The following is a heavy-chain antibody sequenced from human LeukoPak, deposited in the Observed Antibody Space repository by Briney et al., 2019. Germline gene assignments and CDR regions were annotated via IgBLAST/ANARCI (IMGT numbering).Heavy chain of an antibody. J-gene: IGHJ3*01. Sequence: PGGSLRLSCAASGFTVSSSYMSWVRQAPGKGLEWVSIIYNDGSTYYTDSMKGRFTISRDNSNNTLYLQVNSLRAEDTAMYYCARNILFAFDLWGQGTMVTVSS. CDR3: ARNILFAFDL. CDR2: IYNDGST. CDR1: GFTVSSSY. V-gene: IGHV3-53*01.